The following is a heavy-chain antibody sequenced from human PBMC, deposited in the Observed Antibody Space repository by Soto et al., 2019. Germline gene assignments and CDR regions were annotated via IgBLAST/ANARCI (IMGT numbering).Heavy chain of an antibody. CDR2: ISYSRTT. D-gene: IGHD3-16*01. Sequence: PSETLCLPCTVSGGSISTGGYYWTWSRQHPGKGLEWIGYISYSRTTSYTPSLTSRCTMSCDTSKNQFSLTPRYVPVEDSAVYYCARDSPGELAYYFEFWGQGTPVTVSS. CDR1: GGSISTGGYY. CDR3: ARDSPGELAYYFEF. J-gene: IGHJ4*01. V-gene: IGHV4-31*03.